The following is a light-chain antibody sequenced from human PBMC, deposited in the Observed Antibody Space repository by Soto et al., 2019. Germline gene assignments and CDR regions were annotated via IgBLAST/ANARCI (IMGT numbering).Light chain of an antibody. Sequence: EIVMTQSPVTLSVSPGERATLSCRASQSVSSNLAWYQQKPDQAPRLLIYGASTRATGIPARFSGSGSGTEFTLTISSLQSEDFAVYYCQQYNNWPGTFGQGTKVDIK. CDR2: GAS. V-gene: IGKV3-15*01. J-gene: IGKJ1*01. CDR1: QSVSSN. CDR3: QQYNNWPGT.